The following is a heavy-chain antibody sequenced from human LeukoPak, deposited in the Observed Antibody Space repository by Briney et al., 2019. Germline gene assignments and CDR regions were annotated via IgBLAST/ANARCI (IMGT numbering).Heavy chain of an antibody. D-gene: IGHD3-22*01. CDR3: AKDASYYDGSGGLYYFDY. J-gene: IGHJ4*02. CDR1: GFTFSSYG. CDR2: IRYDGSNK. V-gene: IGHV3-30*02. Sequence: PGGSLRLSCAASGFTFSSYGMHWVRQAPGKGLEWVAFIRYDGSNKYYADSVKGRFTISRDNSKNTLYLQMNSLRAEDTAVYYCAKDASYYDGSGGLYYFDYWGQGTLVTVSS.